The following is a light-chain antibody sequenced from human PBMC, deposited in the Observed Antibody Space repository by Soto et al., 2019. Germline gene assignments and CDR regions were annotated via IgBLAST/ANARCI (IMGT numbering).Light chain of an antibody. CDR2: GQN. CDR1: SSNIGSNT. J-gene: IGLJ2*01. V-gene: IGLV1-44*01. CDR3: AVCTDSLDGRV. Sequence: QSVLTQPPSASGTPGQRVTISCSGSSSNIGSNTVNWYQQLPGTAPKLLIYGQNQRPSGVPDRFSGSKSGTSASLAISGLQSEDEDEYYRAVCTDSLDGRVFGGGTKLTVL.